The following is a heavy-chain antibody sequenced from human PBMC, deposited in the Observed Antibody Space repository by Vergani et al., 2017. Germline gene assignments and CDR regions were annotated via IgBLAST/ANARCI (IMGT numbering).Heavy chain of an antibody. J-gene: IGHJ6*03. D-gene: IGHD3-10*01. CDR1: GDSVSSNSAA. V-gene: IGHV6-1*01. CDR3: AREGYYYRSGSHNYYYYYMDV. Sequence: QVQLQQSGPGLVKPSQTLSLTCAISGDSVSSNSAAWNWHRQSPSRGLEWLGRTYSRSKWYNDYAVAVKSRITINPDTSKNQFSLQLNSVSPEDTAVYYCAREGYYYRSGSHNYYYYYMDVWGKGTTATVSS. CDR2: TYSRSKWYN.